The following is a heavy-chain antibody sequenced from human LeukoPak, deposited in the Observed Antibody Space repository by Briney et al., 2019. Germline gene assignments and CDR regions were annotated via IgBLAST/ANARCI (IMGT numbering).Heavy chain of an antibody. V-gene: IGHV4-59*08. Sequence: SKTLSLTCTVSGGSIGSNYWTWIRQPPGKGLEYIGYIYYTGATNYNPSLKSRVTISVDTSKNQFSLKMTSVTAADTAVYFCAXYGNSGWVIDNWGQGTLVTVSS. CDR1: GGSIGSNY. J-gene: IGHJ4*02. CDR2: IYYTGAT. CDR3: AXYGNSGWVIDN. D-gene: IGHD6-19*01.